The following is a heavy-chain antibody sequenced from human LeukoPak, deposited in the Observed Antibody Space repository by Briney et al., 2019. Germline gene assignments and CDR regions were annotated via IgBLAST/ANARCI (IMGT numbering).Heavy chain of an antibody. CDR1: GYSFGDYA. Sequence: GGSLRLSCTASGYSFGDYALSWFRQAPGKGLEWVSFIRSKTYGGTTHYAASVQGRFNISRDDSKGIAFLQMNSLIIEDTAVYYCARVDYGGAPRRNYWGQGTLVTVSS. J-gene: IGHJ4*02. V-gene: IGHV3-49*03. CDR2: IRSKTYGGTT. D-gene: IGHD4-23*01. CDR3: ARVDYGGAPRRNY.